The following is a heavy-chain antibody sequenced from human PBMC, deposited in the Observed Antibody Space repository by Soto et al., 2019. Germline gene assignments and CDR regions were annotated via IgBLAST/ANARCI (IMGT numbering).Heavy chain of an antibody. CDR3: ARDEEGGSCCGLGY. Sequence: ESGGGVVQPGRSLRLSCAASGFTFSNYIMHWVRQAPGKGLEWVAIILHDGNNKYYADSVKGRFTISRDNSKNTLYLQMNSVRTEDTASYYWARDEEGGSCCGLGYWGQGTLVTVSS. D-gene: IGHD2-15*01. CDR1: GFTFSNYI. J-gene: IGHJ4*02. CDR2: ILHDGNNK. V-gene: IGHV3-30-3*01.